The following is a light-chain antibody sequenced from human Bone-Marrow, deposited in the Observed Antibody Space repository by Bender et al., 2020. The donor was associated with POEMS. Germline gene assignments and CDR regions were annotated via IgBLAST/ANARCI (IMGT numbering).Light chain of an antibody. CDR1: ALPKQY. V-gene: IGLV3-25*02. CDR2: KDI. Sequence: SYELTQPPSVSVSPGQTARITCSGDALPKQYTYWYQLKPGQAPVVVIYKDIERPSGIPERFSGSSSGTTVTLSISGVQAADEAYYYCQSTDSSGAIAVFGGGTKLTVL. CDR3: QSTDSSGAIAV. J-gene: IGLJ2*01.